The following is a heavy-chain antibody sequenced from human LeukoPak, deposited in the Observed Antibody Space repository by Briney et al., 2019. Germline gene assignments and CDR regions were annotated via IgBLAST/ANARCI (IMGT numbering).Heavy chain of an antibody. CDR2: IHYSGTT. V-gene: IGHV4-39*07. CDR1: GGSIRGSTYY. D-gene: IGHD6-13*01. CDR3: ATDIAATDIAAVAQSYDY. J-gene: IGHJ4*02. Sequence: SETLSLTCIVSGGSIRGSTYYWAWIRQPPGKGLEWIATIHYSGTTYYNPSLKSRVTISVDTSKNQFSLKLSSVTAADTALYYCATDIAATDIAAVAQSYDYWGQGTLVTVSS.